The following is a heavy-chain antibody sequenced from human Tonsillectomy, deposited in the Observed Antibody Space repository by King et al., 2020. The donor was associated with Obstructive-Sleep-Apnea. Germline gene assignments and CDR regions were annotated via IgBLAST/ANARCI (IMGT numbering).Heavy chain of an antibody. D-gene: IGHD5-12*01. CDR1: GYTFTGYY. Sequence: VQLVESGAEVKKPGASVKVSCKASGYTFTGYYMHWVRQAPGQGLEWMGWINPDTGDTNFAQNFQGRVTMTRDTSISTAYMELSRLRSDDTAVYYCARNSGYDYYSDYWGQGTLATVSS. CDR2: INPDTGDT. J-gene: IGHJ4*02. V-gene: IGHV1-2*02. CDR3: ARNSGYDYYSDY.